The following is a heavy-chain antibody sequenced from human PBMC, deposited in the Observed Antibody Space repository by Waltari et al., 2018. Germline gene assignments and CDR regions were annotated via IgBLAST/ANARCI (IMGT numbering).Heavy chain of an antibody. CDR1: GGTISSYA. CDR3: ARGGTMVVTQEYFQH. J-gene: IGHJ1*01. D-gene: IGHD2-21*02. CDR2: CIPIFGTA. V-gene: IGHV1-69*13. Sequence: QVQLVQSGAEVKKPGSSVKVSCKASGGTISSYASSWGRQAPGQGLEWMGGCIPIFGTANYEQKCPGRCRVTADESTGTADMELISLRSEDTAVYYCARGGTMVVTQEYFQHWGQGTLVTVSS.